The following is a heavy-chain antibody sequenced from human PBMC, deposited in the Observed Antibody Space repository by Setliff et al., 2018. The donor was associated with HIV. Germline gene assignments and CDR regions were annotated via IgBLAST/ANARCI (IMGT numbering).Heavy chain of an antibody. Sequence: ASVKVSCKASGGTFSSYAISWVRQAPGQGLEWMGNINPHTGVTKYAEKFQGRVTMTRDTSINTIYMELSRLRSDDTAVYYCARDHMSVGAWVGATSRGLFQHWGQGTLVTVSS. J-gene: IGHJ1*01. CDR2: INPHTGVT. CDR1: GGTFSSYA. D-gene: IGHD1-26*01. CDR3: ARDHMSVGAWVGATSRGLFQH. V-gene: IGHV1-2*02.